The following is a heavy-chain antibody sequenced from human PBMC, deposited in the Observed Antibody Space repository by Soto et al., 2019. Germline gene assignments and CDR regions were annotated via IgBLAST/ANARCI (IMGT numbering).Heavy chain of an antibody. CDR1: GGSISSSNW. Sequence: SETRSLTFAVSGGSISSSNWWSWVRQPPGKGLEWIGEIYHSGSTNYNPSLKSRVTISVDKSKNQFSLKLSSVTAADTAVYYCARPGSRKQWLVGWFDPWGQGTPVTVSS. J-gene: IGHJ5*02. D-gene: IGHD6-19*01. V-gene: IGHV4-4*02. CDR3: ARPGSRKQWLVGWFDP. CDR2: IYHSGST.